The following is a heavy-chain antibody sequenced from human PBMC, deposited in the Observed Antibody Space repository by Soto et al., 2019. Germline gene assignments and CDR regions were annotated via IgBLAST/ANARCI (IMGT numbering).Heavy chain of an antibody. CDR2: IWYDGSNT. J-gene: IGHJ4*02. V-gene: IGHV3-33*01. CDR3: VRGGGGSYCSGGSCFLDY. CDR1: GFTFSYYG. D-gene: IGHD2-15*01. Sequence: QVQLVESGGGVVQPGRSLRLSCAASGFTFSYYGLHWVRQAPGKGLEWVAVIWYDGSNTYYADSVKGRFTICRDNSKNMLYLQMNSLRAEDTAVYYCVRGGGGSYCSGGSCFLDYWGQGALVTVSS.